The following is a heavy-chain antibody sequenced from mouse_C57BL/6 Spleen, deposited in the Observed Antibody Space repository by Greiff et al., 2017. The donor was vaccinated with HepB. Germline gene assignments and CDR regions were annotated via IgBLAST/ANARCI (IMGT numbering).Heavy chain of an antibody. CDR2: IYPGSGST. CDR1: GYTFTSYW. V-gene: IGHV1-55*01. J-gene: IGHJ3*01. D-gene: IGHD2-4*01. CDR3: ARERGSYDYGAWFAY. Sequence: VQLQQPGAELVKPGASVKMSCKASGYTFTSYWITWVKQRPGQGLEWIGDIYPGSGSTNYNEKFKSKATLTVDTSSSTAYMQLSSLTSEDSAVYYCARERGSYDYGAWFAYWGQGTLVTVSA.